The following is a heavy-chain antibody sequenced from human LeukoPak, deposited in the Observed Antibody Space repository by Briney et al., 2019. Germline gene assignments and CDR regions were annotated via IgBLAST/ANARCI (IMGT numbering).Heavy chain of an antibody. CDR2: IYYSGST. D-gene: IGHD3-10*01. CDR3: ARHQVYGWDSLYYFDY. V-gene: IGHV4-61*05. Sequence: SETLSLTCTVSGGSISSSSYYWSWIRQPPGKGLEWIGYIYYSGSTKYNPSLKSRVTISVDTSNNQFSLNLRLTSVTAADTAVYYCARHQVYGWDSLYYFDYWGQGTLVTVSS. CDR1: GGSISSSSYY. J-gene: IGHJ4*02.